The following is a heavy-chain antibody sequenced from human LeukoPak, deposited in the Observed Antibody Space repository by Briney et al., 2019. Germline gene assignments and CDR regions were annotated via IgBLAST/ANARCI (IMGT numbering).Heavy chain of an antibody. D-gene: IGHD2-2*01. V-gene: IGHV4-34*01. CDR2: INHSGST. Sequence: SETLSLTCAVYGGSFSGYYWSWIRQPLGKGLDRIGAINHSGSTNYNPSLKSRVTISVDTSKNQFSLKLSSVTAADTAVYYCARSIVVVPAAMGDYYYYYMDVWGKGTTVTVSS. CDR3: ARSIVVVPAAMGDYYYYYMDV. J-gene: IGHJ6*03. CDR1: GGSFSGYY.